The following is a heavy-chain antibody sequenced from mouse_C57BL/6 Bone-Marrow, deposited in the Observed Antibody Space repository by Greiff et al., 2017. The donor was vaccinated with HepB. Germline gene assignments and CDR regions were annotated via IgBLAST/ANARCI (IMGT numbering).Heavy chain of an antibody. CDR1: GYAFTNYL. V-gene: IGHV1-54*01. CDR2: INPGSGGT. J-gene: IGHJ4*01. Sequence: VQLQESGAELVRPGTSVKVSCKASGYAFTNYLIEWVKQRPGQGLEWIGVINPGSGGTNYNEKFKGKSTLTADKSSSTAYMQLSSLTSEDSAVYFCARHPDSSGYGYAMDYWGQGTSVTVSS. D-gene: IGHD3-2*02. CDR3: ARHPDSSGYGYAMDY.